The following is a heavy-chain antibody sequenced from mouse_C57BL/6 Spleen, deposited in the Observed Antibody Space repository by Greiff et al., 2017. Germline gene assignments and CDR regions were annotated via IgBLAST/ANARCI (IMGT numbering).Heavy chain of an antibody. D-gene: IGHD1-1*01. J-gene: IGHJ1*03. V-gene: IGHV1-61*01. CDR3: ARRDYGSSPYWYFDV. Sequence: QVQLQQSGAELVRPGSSVKLSCKASGYTFTSYWMDWVKQRPGQGLEWIGNIYPSDSETHYNQKFKDKATLTVDKSSSTAYMQLSSVTSEDSAVYYCARRDYGSSPYWYFDVWGTGTTVTVSS. CDR2: IYPSDSET. CDR1: GYTFTSYW.